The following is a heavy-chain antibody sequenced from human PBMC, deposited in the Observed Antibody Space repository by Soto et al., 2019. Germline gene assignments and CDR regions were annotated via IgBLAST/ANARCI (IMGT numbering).Heavy chain of an antibody. J-gene: IGHJ6*02. Sequence: GGSLRLSCAASGFTFDDYGMSWVRQAPGKGLEWVSGINWNGGSTGYADSVKGRFTISRDNAKNSLYLQMNSLRAEDTALYYCARVRHDSSGYYYDAYYYYGMDVWGQGTTVTVS. D-gene: IGHD3-22*01. V-gene: IGHV3-20*04. CDR2: INWNGGST. CDR3: ARVRHDSSGYYYDAYYYYGMDV. CDR1: GFTFDDYG.